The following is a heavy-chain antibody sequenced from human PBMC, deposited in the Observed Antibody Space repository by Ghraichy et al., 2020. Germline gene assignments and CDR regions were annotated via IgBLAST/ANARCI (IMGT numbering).Heavy chain of an antibody. CDR2: ISGSGGST. J-gene: IGHJ4*02. Sequence: GGSLRLSCAASGFTFSSYAMSWVRQAPGKGLEWVSAISGSGGSTYYADSVKGRFTISRDNSKNTLYLQMNSLRAEDTAVYYCAKDIVGIYTRGNFDYWGQGTLVTVSS. V-gene: IGHV3-23*01. CDR3: AKDIVGIYTRGNFDY. D-gene: IGHD1-26*01. CDR1: GFTFSSYA.